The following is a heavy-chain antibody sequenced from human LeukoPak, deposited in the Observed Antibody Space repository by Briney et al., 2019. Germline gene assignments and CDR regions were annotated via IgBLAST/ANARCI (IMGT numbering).Heavy chain of an antibody. V-gene: IGHV1-69*13. CDR3: ARLAGPDRLCSGGSCYLNWFDP. J-gene: IGHJ5*02. D-gene: IGHD2-15*01. CDR1: GGTFSSYA. CDR2: IIPIFGTA. Sequence: SVKVSCKASGGTFSSYAISWVRQAPGQGLEWMGGIIPIFGTANYAQKFQGRVTITADESTSTAYMELSSLRSEDTAVYYCARLAGPDRLCSGGSCYLNWFDPWGQGTLVTVSS.